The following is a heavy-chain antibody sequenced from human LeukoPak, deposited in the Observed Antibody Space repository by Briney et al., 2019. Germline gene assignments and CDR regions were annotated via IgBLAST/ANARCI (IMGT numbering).Heavy chain of an antibody. J-gene: IGHJ4*02. CDR2: IKQEGSEK. CDR3: AKDIHYFQSAY. CDR1: GFTFSNYW. Sequence: GGSLRLSCTAAGFTFSNYWMTWVRQAPGKGLEWVASIKQEGSEKQYVGSGRGRFTISRDNAKNVLDLQMDSLTAEDTALYYCAKDIHYFQSAYWGQGTLVTVSS. V-gene: IGHV3-7*01. D-gene: IGHD3-10*01.